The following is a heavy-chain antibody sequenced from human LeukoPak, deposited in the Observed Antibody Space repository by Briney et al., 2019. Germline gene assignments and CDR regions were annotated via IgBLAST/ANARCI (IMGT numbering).Heavy chain of an antibody. CDR3: TRESITGDRDFDY. Sequence: SGGSLRLSCAASGFTFSSYAMSWVRQAPGKGLEWLSYISSGSRTIYYADSVKGRFTISRDNGRNSLFLLMNSLRADDTAVYYCTRESITGDRDFDYWGQGTLITVSS. J-gene: IGHJ4*02. CDR2: ISSGSRTI. CDR1: GFTFSSYA. V-gene: IGHV3-48*01. D-gene: IGHD7-27*01.